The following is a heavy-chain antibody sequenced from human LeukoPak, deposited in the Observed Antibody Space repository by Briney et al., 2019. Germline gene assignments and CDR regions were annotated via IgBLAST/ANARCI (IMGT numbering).Heavy chain of an antibody. V-gene: IGHV3-23*01. CDR1: GFTFSSYA. J-gene: IGHJ4*02. D-gene: IGHD1-26*01. Sequence: GGSLRLSCAASGFTFSSYAMSWVRQAPGKGLEWVSAISGSGGSTYYADSVKGRFTISRDNSKNTLYLQMNSLRAEGTAVYYCATVRPKSKWDPRGYWGQGTLVTVSS. CDR2: ISGSGGST. CDR3: ATVRPKSKWDPRGY.